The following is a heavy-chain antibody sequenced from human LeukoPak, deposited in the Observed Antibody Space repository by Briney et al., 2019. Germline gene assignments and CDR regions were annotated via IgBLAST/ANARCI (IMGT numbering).Heavy chain of an antibody. CDR3: AKDGFCSSTSCYPNHFNS. D-gene: IGHD2-2*03. Sequence: GGSLRLSCAASGFTFSHYAMHWVRQAPGKGLEWVALISNDGSFKLYADSVKGRFTISRDDSKNTLDLQLSSLRAEDTAVYYCAKDGFCSSTSCYPNHFNSWGQGTLVAVSS. V-gene: IGHV3-30*18. CDR1: GFTFSHYA. J-gene: IGHJ4*02. CDR2: ISNDGSFK.